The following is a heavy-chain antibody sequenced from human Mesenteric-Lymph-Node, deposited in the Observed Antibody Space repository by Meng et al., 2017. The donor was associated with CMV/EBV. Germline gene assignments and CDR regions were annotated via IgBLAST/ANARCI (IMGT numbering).Heavy chain of an antibody. CDR3: AREAGIPALPFY. V-gene: IGHV3-21*06. D-gene: IGHD6-6*01. CDR2: ISSSSNYI. Sequence: GGSLRLSCAASGFTFNNYAMNWVRQTPGKGLEWVSSISSSSNYIDYADSVKGRFTVFRDNAKNSLYLQMNNLRAEDTAVYYCAREAGIPALPFYWGQGTLVTVSS. J-gene: IGHJ4*02. CDR1: GFTFNNYA.